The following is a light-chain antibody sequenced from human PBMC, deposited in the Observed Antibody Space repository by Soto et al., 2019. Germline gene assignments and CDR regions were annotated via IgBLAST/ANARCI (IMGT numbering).Light chain of an antibody. CDR2: DAS. CDR1: QSISSW. V-gene: IGKV1-5*01. J-gene: IGKJ1*01. CDR3: QQYNSYTPTT. Sequence: DIQMTQSPSTLSASVGDRVTITCRASQSISSWLAWDQQKPGKAPKLLIYDASSLESGVPSRFSGSGSGTEFTLTISSLQPDDFATYYCQQYNSYTPTTFGPGTKVEIK.